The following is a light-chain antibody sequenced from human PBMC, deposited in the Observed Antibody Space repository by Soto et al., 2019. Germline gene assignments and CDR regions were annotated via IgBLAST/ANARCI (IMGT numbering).Light chain of an antibody. CDR3: HQYVSAPPNT. CDR1: QSVSRSN. CDR2: GAS. J-gene: IGKJ2*01. Sequence: ESVLTQSPGTLSLSPGERATLSCRASQSVSRSNLAWYQQKPGQAPRVLIDGASSRATGIPDRFSGSGFGTSFVLPISRLGPEDFAEYYCHQYVSAPPNTFGQGTKREI. V-gene: IGKV3-20*01.